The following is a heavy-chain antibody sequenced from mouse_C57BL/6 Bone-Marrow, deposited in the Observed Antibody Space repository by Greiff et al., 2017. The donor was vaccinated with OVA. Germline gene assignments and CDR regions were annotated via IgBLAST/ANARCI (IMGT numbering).Heavy chain of an antibody. CDR1: GFNIKDYY. D-gene: IGHD1-1*01. CDR3: TTQYYGSSYYFDY. CDR2: IDPEDGDT. V-gene: IGHV14-1*01. J-gene: IGHJ2*01. Sequence: VQLQQSGAELVRPGASVKLSCTASGFNIKDYYMHWVKQRPEQGLEWIGRIDPEDGDTEYAPKFQGKATMTADTSSNTAYLQLSRLTSEDTAVYYCTTQYYGSSYYFDYWGQGTTLTVSS.